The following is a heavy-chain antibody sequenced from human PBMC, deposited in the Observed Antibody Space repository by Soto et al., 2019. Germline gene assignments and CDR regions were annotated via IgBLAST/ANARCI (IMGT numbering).Heavy chain of an antibody. CDR3: ARVGCSCGSCYASGWFDP. D-gene: IGHD2-15*01. CDR1: GGTFSSYA. V-gene: IGHV1-69*01. Sequence: QVQLVQSGAEVKKPGSSVKVSCKASGGTFSSYAISWVRQAPGQGLEWMGGIIPIFGTANYAQKFQGRVTITADESTSTAYMELSSLRSEDTAVYYCARVGCSCGSCYASGWFDPWGQGTLVTVSS. J-gene: IGHJ5*02. CDR2: IIPIFGTA.